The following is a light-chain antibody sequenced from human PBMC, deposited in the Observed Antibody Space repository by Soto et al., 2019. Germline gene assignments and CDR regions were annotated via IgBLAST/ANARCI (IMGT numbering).Light chain of an antibody. V-gene: IGKV1-6*01. CDR1: QGIRTD. CDR2: AAS. J-gene: IGKJ1*01. CDR3: LQDYSYPWT. Sequence: AIQLTQSPSSLSASVGDRVTITCRASQGIRTDLGWYQQKPGQAPKLLIYAASSLPRGDPSRFSGSASGTDFTLTISSLQPEDFASYYCLQDYSYPWTFGQGTKVDIK.